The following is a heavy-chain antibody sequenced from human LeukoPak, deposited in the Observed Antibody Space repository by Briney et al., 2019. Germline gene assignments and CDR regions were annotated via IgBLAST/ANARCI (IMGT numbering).Heavy chain of an antibody. V-gene: IGHV4-34*01. J-gene: IGHJ4*02. D-gene: IGHD6-25*01. CDR3: ARANKWPRLPFDY. CDR1: GGSFSGYY. CDR2: INHSGST. Sequence: SETLSLTCAVYGGSFSGYYWSWIRQPPGKGLEWIGEINHSGSTSYNPSLKSRVTITVDTSKNQFSLKLSSVTAADTAVYYCARANKWPRLPFDYWGQGTLVTVSS.